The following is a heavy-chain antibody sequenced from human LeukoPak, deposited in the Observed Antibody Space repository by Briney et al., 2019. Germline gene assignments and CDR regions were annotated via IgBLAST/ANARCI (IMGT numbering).Heavy chain of an antibody. Sequence: PSETLSLTCAVYGGSFSGYYWSWIRQPPGKGLEWIGEINHSGSTNYNPSLKSRVTISVDTSKNQFSLKLSSVTAADTAVYYCASSSSWYSVPLDYWGQGTLVTVSS. J-gene: IGHJ4*02. CDR1: GGSFSGYY. D-gene: IGHD6-13*01. CDR2: INHSGST. V-gene: IGHV4-34*01. CDR3: ASSSSWYSVPLDY.